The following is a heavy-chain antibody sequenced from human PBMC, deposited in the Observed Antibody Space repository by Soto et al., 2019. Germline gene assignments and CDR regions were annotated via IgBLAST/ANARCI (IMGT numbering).Heavy chain of an antibody. CDR3: ARGSEYYYYYYMDV. Sequence: EASVKVSCKASGYTFTSYDINWVRQATGQGLEWMGWMNPNSGNTGYAQKFQGRVTMTRNTSISTAYMELSSLRSEDTAVYYCARGSEYYYYYYMDVWGKGTTVTVSS. CDR1: GYTFTSYD. CDR2: MNPNSGNT. V-gene: IGHV1-8*01. J-gene: IGHJ6*03.